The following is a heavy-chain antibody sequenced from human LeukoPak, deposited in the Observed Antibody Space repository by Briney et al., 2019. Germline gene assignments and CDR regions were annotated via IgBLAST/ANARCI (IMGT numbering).Heavy chain of an antibody. V-gene: IGHV1-2*02. CDR3: ATSGVLWFGGSRGAFDI. Sequence: ASVKVSCKASGYTFTGYYMHWVRQAPGQGLEWMGWINPNSGGTNYAQKFQGRVTMTRDTSISTAYMELSRLRSDDTAVYYCATSGVLWFGGSRGAFDIWGQGTLDTVSS. J-gene: IGHJ4*02. D-gene: IGHD3-10*01. CDR2: INPNSGGT. CDR1: GYTFTGYY.